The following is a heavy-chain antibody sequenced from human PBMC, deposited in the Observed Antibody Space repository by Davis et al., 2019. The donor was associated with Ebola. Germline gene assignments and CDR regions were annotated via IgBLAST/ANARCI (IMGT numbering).Heavy chain of an antibody. CDR1: GFTFSSYG. CDR3: ARERNYGNYYYGMDV. J-gene: IGHJ6*02. Sequence: LSLTCAASGFTFSSYGMHRVRQAPGQGLEWVAVISYDGSNKYYADSVKGRFTISRDNSKNTLYLQMNSLRAEDTAVYYCARERNYGNYYYGMDVWGQGTTVTVSS. V-gene: IGHV3-30*03. D-gene: IGHD1-7*01. CDR2: ISYDGSNK.